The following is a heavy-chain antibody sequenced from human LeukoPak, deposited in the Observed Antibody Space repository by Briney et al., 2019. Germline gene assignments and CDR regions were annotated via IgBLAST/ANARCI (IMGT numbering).Heavy chain of an antibody. CDR1: GFTFSTYA. J-gene: IGHJ4*02. CDR2: ISGDGGDT. CDR3: VRWFGELPNFDY. Sequence: GGSLRLSCAASGFTFSTYAVSWVRQASGKGLEWVSTISGDGGDTFYADSVKGRFSISRDNSNNRVSLQMNSLRAEDTAMYYCVRWFGELPNFDYWGQGTLVTVSS. D-gene: IGHD3-10*01. V-gene: IGHV3-23*01.